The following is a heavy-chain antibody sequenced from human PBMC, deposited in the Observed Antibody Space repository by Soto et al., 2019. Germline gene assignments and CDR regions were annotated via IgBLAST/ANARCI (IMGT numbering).Heavy chain of an antibody. CDR3: ARASWKFVDPYHFDF. J-gene: IGHJ4*02. V-gene: IGHV3-23*01. CDR1: GFTFRTYA. CDR2: ISGSAGT. Sequence: PGGSLRLSCTASGFTFRTYAMTWFRQAPGRGLEWVSAISGSAGTFYATSVKGRFTISADNSISTAYLQWGSLKASDTAMYYCARASWKFVDPYHFDFWGQGTLVTVSS. D-gene: IGHD2-21*01.